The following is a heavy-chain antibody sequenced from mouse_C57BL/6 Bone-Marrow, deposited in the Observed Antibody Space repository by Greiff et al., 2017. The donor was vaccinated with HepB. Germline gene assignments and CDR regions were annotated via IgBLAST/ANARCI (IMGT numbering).Heavy chain of an antibody. V-gene: IGHV1-50*01. J-gene: IGHJ2*01. CDR3: ARRGSSL. Sequence: QVHVKQSGAELVKPGASVKLSCKASGYTFTSYWMQWVKQRPGQGLEWIGEIDPSDSYTNYNQKFKGKATLTVDTSYSTAYMQLSSLASEDSAVYYCARRGSSLWGQGTTLTVSS. CDR2: IDPSDSYT. CDR1: GYTFTSYW. D-gene: IGHD1-1*01.